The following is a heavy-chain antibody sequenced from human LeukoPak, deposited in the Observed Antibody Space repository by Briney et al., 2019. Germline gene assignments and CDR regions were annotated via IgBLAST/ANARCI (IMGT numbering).Heavy chain of an antibody. CDR1: GYTFTSYH. V-gene: IGHV1-8*01. CDR2: MNPNDSDI. CDR3: VRVPPGTTIYAY. J-gene: IGHJ4*02. D-gene: IGHD1-14*01. Sequence: ASVKVSCKASGYTFTSYHINWVRQATGQGLEWVGWMNPNDSDIGYAQKFQGRVTMTRNTSIGTAYMELSSLRSEDTAIYYCVRVPPGTTIYAYWGQGTLVTVSS.